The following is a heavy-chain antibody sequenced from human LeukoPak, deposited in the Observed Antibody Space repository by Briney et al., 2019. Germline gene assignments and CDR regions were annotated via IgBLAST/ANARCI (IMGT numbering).Heavy chain of an antibody. J-gene: IGHJ4*02. CDR1: GFTFEHYG. D-gene: IGHD2-15*01. Sequence: RSGGSLRLSCAASGFTFEHYGMRWVRRATKKAGEWVSSINCNGGRTGYAESVKGRFTISRDNAKNSLYLQMNSLRAEDTALYYCARSVAASRDYWGQGTLVTVSS. CDR3: ARSVAASRDY. V-gene: IGHV3-20*04. CDR2: INCNGGRT.